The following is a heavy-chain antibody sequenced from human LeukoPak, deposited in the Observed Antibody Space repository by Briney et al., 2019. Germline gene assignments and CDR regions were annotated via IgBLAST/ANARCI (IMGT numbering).Heavy chain of an antibody. V-gene: IGHV4-61*02. CDR3: AREITNHIAAAGDHAFDI. CDR2: IYASGRT. Sequence: SQTLSLTCTVSGGSISSGRYSWSWIRQPAGKGLEWIGRIYASGRTNYNPSLKSRFTLSVGTSKNQFSLKLSSVTAADTAVYYCAREITNHIAAAGDHAFDIWGQGTMVTVSS. J-gene: IGHJ3*02. D-gene: IGHD6-13*01. CDR1: GGSISSGRYS.